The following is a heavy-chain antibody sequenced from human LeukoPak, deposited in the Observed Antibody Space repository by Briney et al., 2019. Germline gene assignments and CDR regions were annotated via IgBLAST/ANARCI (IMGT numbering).Heavy chain of an antibody. CDR1: GFTLSSYS. CDR2: ISSSSSYI. D-gene: IGHD3-10*01. J-gene: IGHJ6*04. CDR3: ARDIPVRMHLWFGLDV. V-gene: IGHV3-21*01. Sequence: NPGGSLRLSCATSGFTLSSYSMSWVRQAPGKGLEWVSSISSSSSYIYYADSVKGRFTISRDNAKNSLYLQMNSLRAEDTAVYYCARDIPVRMHLWFGLDVWGRGTTVTVSS.